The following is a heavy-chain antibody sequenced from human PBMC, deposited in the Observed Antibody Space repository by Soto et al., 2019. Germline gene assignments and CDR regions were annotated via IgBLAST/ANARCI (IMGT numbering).Heavy chain of an antibody. V-gene: IGHV3-30*18. CDR1: GFTFSDYA. CDR3: AKGGRQWLVTSDFNY. Sequence: VQLVESGGGLVQPGRSLRLSCAASGFTFSDYAMHWVRQAPGKGLEWVAVVSHDGRNTHYADSVKGRFTISRDSSKNTVSLEMSSLIAEDTAVYYCAKGGRQWLVTSDFNYWGQGALVTVSS. D-gene: IGHD6-19*01. CDR2: VSHDGRNT. J-gene: IGHJ4*02.